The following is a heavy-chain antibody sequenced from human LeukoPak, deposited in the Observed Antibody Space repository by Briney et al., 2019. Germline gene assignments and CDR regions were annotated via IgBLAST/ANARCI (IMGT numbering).Heavy chain of an antibody. Sequence: GGSLRLSCAASGFSISNYWMSWVRQAPGKGLEWVANIKQNGSQKKYVDSVKGRFSISRDNAKNSLYLQIYSLRVEDTAGYYCARDYDILTGYSNYDYWGQGTLVTVSS. J-gene: IGHJ4*02. V-gene: IGHV3-7*01. CDR1: GFSISNYW. CDR2: IKQNGSQK. CDR3: ARDYDILTGYSNYDY. D-gene: IGHD3-9*01.